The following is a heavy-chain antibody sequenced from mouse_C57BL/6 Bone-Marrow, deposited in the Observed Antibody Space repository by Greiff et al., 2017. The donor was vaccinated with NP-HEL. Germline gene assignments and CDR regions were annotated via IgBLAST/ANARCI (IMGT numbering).Heavy chain of an antibody. V-gene: IGHV14-2*01. CDR1: GFNIKDYY. D-gene: IGHD1-3*01. CDR3: ARIDYSGTRFAY. J-gene: IGHJ3*01. CDR2: IDPEDGET. Sequence: VQLQQSGAELVKPGASVKLSCTASGFNIKDYYMHWVKQRTEQGLEWIGRIDPEDGETKYASNFQGKATITSDTSSNTAYLQLSSLTSEDTAFYYCARIDYSGTRFAYWGQGTLVTVSA.